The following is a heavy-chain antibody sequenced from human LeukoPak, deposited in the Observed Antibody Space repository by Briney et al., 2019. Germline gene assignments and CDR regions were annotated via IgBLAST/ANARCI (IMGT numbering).Heavy chain of an antibody. V-gene: IGHV3-53*01. D-gene: IGHD6-13*01. CDR1: GFTVSSNY. Sequence: GGSLRLSCAASGFTVSSNYMSWVRQAPGKGLEWVSVIYSGGSTYYADSVKGRFTISRDNSKNTLYLQMNSLRAEDTAVYYCARDQGWQQLPHEWGQGTLVTVSS. CDR2: IYSGGST. CDR3: ARDQGWQQLPHE. J-gene: IGHJ4*02.